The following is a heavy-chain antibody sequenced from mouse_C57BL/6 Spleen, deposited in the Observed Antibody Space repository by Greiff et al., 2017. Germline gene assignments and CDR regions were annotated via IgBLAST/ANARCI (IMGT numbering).Heavy chain of an antibody. D-gene: IGHD1-1*01. V-gene: IGHV1-64*01. CDR2: IHPNSGST. Sequence: VQLQQPGAELVKPGASVKLSCKASGYTFTSYWMHWVKQRPGQGLEWIGMIHPNSGSTNYNEKFKSKATLTVDKSSSTAYMQLSSLTSEDAAVYYCARTGGSSYFDDWGQGTTLTVSS. CDR1: GYTFTSYW. CDR3: ARTGGSSYFDD. J-gene: IGHJ2*01.